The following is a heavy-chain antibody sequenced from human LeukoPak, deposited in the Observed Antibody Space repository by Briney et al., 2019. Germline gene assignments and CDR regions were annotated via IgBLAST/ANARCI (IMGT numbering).Heavy chain of an antibody. CDR1: GYTFNSYG. D-gene: IGHD4-17*01. Sequence: ASVKVSCKASGYTFNSYGISWVRQAPGQGLEWMGWISGYSGNTNYAQKFQGRVTMTTDTSTSTAYMELRSLISDDAAVYYCARGDDYGDYWGLYWGQGTLVTVSS. J-gene: IGHJ4*02. CDR3: ARGDDYGDYWGLY. CDR2: ISGYSGNT. V-gene: IGHV1-18*01.